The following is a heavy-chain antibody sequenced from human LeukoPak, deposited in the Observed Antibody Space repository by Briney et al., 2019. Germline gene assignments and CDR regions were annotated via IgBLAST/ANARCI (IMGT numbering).Heavy chain of an antibody. D-gene: IGHD4-17*01. Sequence: SETLSLTCAVSGYSISSGYYWGWIRQPPGKGLEWIGSIYHSGSTYYNPSLKSRVTISVDTSKNQFSLKLSPVTAADTAVYYCARDGYGDRDDAFDIWGQGTMVTVSS. CDR1: GYSISSGYY. J-gene: IGHJ3*02. CDR3: ARDGYGDRDDAFDI. CDR2: IYHSGST. V-gene: IGHV4-38-2*02.